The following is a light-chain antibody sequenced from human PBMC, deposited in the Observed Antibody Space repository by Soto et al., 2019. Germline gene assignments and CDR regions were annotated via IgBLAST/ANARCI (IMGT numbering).Light chain of an antibody. CDR2: DVG. Sequence: QSVLTQPRSVSGSPGQSVTLYCTGTSNDVGGYNYVSWYQQYPGKAPTLMIYDVGKRPSGVPDRFSGSKSGNTASLIISGLQAEDEADYYCCSYAGSYSLVFGGGTQLTVL. V-gene: IGLV2-11*01. CDR3: CSYAGSYSLV. CDR1: SNDVGGYNY. J-gene: IGLJ2*01.